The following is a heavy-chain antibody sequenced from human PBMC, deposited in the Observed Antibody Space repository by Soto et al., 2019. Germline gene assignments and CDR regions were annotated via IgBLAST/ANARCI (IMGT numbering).Heavy chain of an antibody. CDR3: ARTSSSWYSDQEGHYYYGMDV. D-gene: IGHD6-13*01. CDR1: GDSVSSNSAA. CDR2: TYYRSKWYN. Sequence: SQTLSLTCAISGDSVSSNSAAWNWIRQSPSRGLEWLGRTYYRSKWYNDYAVSVKSRITINPDTSKNQFSLQLNSVTPEDTAVYYCARTSSSWYSDQEGHYYYGMDVWGQGTTVTVSS. J-gene: IGHJ6*02. V-gene: IGHV6-1*01.